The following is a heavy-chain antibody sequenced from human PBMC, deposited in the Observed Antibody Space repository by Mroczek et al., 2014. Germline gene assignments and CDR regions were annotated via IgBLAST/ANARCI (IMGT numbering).Heavy chain of an antibody. V-gene: IGHV4-30-4*01. CDR3: ARGVTMIVVDYYFDY. J-gene: IGHJ4*02. Sequence: QVQLQESGPGLVKPSQTLSLTCTVSGGSISSGDYYWSWIRQPPGKGLEWIGYIYYSGSTYYNPSLKSRVTISVDTSKNQFSLKLSSVTAADTAVYYCARGVTMIVVDYYFDYWGQGTLVTVSS. CDR2: IYYSGST. D-gene: IGHD3-22*01. CDR1: GGSISSGDYY.